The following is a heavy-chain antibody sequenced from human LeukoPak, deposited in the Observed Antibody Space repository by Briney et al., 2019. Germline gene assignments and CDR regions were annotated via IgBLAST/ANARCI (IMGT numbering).Heavy chain of an antibody. CDR2: ISYDGSNK. CDR1: GFTFSSYA. CDR3: AKDRYSYGFEIDY. D-gene: IGHD5-18*01. Sequence: GGSLRLSCAASGFTFSSYAMHWVRQAPGKGLEWVAVISYDGSNKYYADSVKGRFTISRDNSKNTLYLQMNSLRAEDTAVYYCAKDRYSYGFEIDYWGQGTLVTVSS. J-gene: IGHJ4*02. V-gene: IGHV3-30*04.